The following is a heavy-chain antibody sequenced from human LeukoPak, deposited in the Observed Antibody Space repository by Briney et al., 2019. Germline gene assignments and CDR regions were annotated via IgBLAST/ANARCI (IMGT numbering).Heavy chain of an antibody. V-gene: IGHV4-61*02. CDR1: GGSISSGSYY. CDR3: ARDPWDYDILTGYYVNWFDP. D-gene: IGHD3-9*01. CDR2: IYTSGST. Sequence: SETLSLTCTVSGGSISSGSYYWSWIRQPVGKGLEWIGRIYTSGSTNYNPSLKSRVTISVDTSKNQFSLKLSSVTAADTAVYYCARDPWDYDILTGYYVNWFDPWGQGTLVTVSS. J-gene: IGHJ5*02.